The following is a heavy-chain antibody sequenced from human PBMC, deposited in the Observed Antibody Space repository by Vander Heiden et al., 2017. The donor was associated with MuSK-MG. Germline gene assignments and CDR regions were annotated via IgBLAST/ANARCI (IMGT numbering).Heavy chain of an antibody. J-gene: IGHJ5*02. CDR3: ARDWADDYGDYGTNWFDP. Sequence: QVQLVESGGGVVQPGRSLRLSCAASGFTFSSYAMHWVRQAPGKGLEWVAVISYDGSNKYYADSVKGRFTISRDNSKNTLYLQMNSLRAEDTAVYYCARDWADDYGDYGTNWFDPWGQGTLVTVSS. D-gene: IGHD4-17*01. CDR2: ISYDGSNK. CDR1: GFTFSSYA. V-gene: IGHV3-30-3*01.